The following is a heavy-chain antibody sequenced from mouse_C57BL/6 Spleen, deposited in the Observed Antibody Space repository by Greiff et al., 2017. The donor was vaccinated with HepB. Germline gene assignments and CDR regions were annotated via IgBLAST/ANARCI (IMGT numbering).Heavy chain of an antibody. J-gene: IGHJ2*01. CDR3: ARKGAYYST. D-gene: IGHD2-5*01. Sequence: QVQLQQPGAELVRPGTSVKLSCKASGYTFTSYWMHWVKQRPGQGLEWIGVIDPSDSYTNYNQKFKGKATLTVDTSSSTAYMQLSSLTSEDSAVYYCARKGAYYSTWGQGTTLTVSS. CDR2: IDPSDSYT. V-gene: IGHV1-59*01. CDR1: GYTFTSYW.